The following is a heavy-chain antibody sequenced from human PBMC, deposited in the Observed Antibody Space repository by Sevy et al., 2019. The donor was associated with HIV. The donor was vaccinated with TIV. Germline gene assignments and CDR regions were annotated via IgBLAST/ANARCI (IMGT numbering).Heavy chain of an antibody. CDR3: AREGTSTSFDY. V-gene: IGHV4-4*02. CDR2: ILHSGRT. CDR1: GGSISSSDW. D-gene: IGHD1-1*01. J-gene: IGHJ4*02. Sequence: SETLSLTCVVSGGSISSSDWLSWVRQPPGKGLGWIGEILHSGRTNYNPSLKSLVTMSVDKSKTQFSLNLSSVTAADTALYYCAREGTSTSFDYWGQGILVTVSS.